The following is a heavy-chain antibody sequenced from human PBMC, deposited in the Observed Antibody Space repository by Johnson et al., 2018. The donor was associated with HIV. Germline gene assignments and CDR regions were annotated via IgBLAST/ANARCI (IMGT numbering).Heavy chain of an antibody. D-gene: IGHD5-12*01. CDR1: GFTFSSFG. Sequence: QMLLVESGGGVVQPGGSLRLSCAASGFTFSSFGMHWVRQAPGKGLEWVAFIRYDGSNKYFAASVNGRFTISRDNSKNTLYLQMNSLRAEDTAVYYCASLYSGYDNDAFDIWGQGTMVTVSS. CDR3: ASLYSGYDNDAFDI. CDR2: IRYDGSNK. V-gene: IGHV3-30*02. J-gene: IGHJ3*02.